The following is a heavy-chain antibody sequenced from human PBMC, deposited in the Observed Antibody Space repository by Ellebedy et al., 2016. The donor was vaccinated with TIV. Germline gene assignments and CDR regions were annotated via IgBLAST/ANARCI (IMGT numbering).Heavy chain of an antibody. CDR1: GFSLRTSGVG. CDR3: AHMADLPNGFDI. J-gene: IGHJ3*02. Sequence: SGPTLVKPTPTLTLTCTFSGFSLRTSGVGVGWIRQPPGMALECLALFYWDADKRYSPSLNSRLTLTKDTSKNQVVLTMTNMDPVDTATNYCAHMADLPNGFDIWGQGTMVTVSS. V-gene: IGHV2-5*02. CDR2: FYWDADK.